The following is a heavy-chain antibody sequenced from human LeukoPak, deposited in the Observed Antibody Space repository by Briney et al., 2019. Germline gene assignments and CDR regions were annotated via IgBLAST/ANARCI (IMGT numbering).Heavy chain of an antibody. Sequence: ASVKVSCKASGYTFTSYDINWVRQATGQGLEWMGWINPNSGGTNFAQKFQDRVTMTRDTSISTAYMELSRLRSDDTAVYYCARGALGAPVFFDYWGQGTLVTVSS. D-gene: IGHD1-26*01. CDR2: INPNSGGT. CDR3: ARGALGAPVFFDY. CDR1: GYTFTSYD. V-gene: IGHV1-2*02. J-gene: IGHJ4*02.